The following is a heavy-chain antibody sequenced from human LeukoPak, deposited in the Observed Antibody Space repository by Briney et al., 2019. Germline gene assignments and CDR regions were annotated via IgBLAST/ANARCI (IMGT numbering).Heavy chain of an antibody. D-gene: IGHD2-2*01. J-gene: IGHJ5*02. CDR1: GGSISSGDYY. Sequence: SETLSLTCTVSGGSISSGDYYWSWLRQPPGKGLQLFGYIYYSGSTYYNPSLKSRVTISVETSKTQFSLKLSSVTAADTAVYYIARDNIVVVPAAMFRWFDPWGQGTLVTVSS. CDR3: ARDNIVVVPAAMFRWFDP. V-gene: IGHV4-30-4*01. CDR2: IYYSGST.